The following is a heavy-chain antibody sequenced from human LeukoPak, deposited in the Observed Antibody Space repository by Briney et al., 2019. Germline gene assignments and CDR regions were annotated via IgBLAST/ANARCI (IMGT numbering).Heavy chain of an antibody. CDR3: ARGLAAAGTPYYFDY. Sequence: PSETLSLTCAVYGGSFSGYYWSWIRQPPGKGLEWIGYIYYSGSTNYNPSFKSRVTISVDTSKSQFSLKLSSVTAADTAAYYCARGLAAAGTPYYFDYWGQGTLVTVSS. CDR2: IYYSGST. D-gene: IGHD6-13*01. CDR1: GGSFSGYY. V-gene: IGHV4-59*01. J-gene: IGHJ4*02.